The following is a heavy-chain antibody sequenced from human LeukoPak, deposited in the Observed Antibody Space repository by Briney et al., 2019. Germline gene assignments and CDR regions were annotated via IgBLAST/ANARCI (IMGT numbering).Heavy chain of an antibody. Sequence: GGSLRLSCAASGFTVSRNYMTWVRQAPGKGPEWVSLIYSGGGTQYADSVKGRFTISRDNAKNSLYLQMNSLRAEDTAVYYCAREWGVQMATITWYFDLWGRGTLVTVSS. D-gene: IGHD5-24*01. CDR3: AREWGVQMATITWYFDL. CDR2: IYSGGGT. V-gene: IGHV3-66*01. CDR1: GFTVSRNY. J-gene: IGHJ2*01.